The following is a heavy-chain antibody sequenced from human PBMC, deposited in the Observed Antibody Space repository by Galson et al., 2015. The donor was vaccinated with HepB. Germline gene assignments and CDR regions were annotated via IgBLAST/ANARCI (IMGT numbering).Heavy chain of an antibody. CDR2: ISYDGSYK. D-gene: IGHD3-10*01. CDR3: ARGPQVLLWFGELELDY. CDR1: GFSFSSYA. Sequence: SLRLSCAASGFSFSSYAMHWVRQAPGKGLEWVAIISYDGSYKYFADSVKGRFTISRDNSMNTLYLQMNSLRAEDTAVYYCARGPQVLLWFGELELDYWGQRTLVAVSS. V-gene: IGHV3-30*04. J-gene: IGHJ4*02.